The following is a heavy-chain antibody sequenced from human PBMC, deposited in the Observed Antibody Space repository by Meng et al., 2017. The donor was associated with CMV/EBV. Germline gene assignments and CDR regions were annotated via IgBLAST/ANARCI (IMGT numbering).Heavy chain of an antibody. D-gene: IGHD4-17*01. V-gene: IGHV1-18*01. Sequence: ASVKVSCKAPGNTFTKNGISWVRQAPGQRLEWMGWISADNQNTNLVQRFQGRVTMTIETSTNTAYVELRSLRSDDTAVYYCAMGGDYGDYHDPFDYWGQGTLVTVSS. CDR3: AMGGDYGDYHDPFDY. J-gene: IGHJ4*02. CDR2: ISADNQNT. CDR1: GNTFTKNG.